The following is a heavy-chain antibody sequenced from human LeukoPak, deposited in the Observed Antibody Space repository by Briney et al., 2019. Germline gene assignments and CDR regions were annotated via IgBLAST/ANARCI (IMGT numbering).Heavy chain of an antibody. CDR1: GYTFTGYY. CDR2: INPNSGGT. Sequence: ASVNVSCKASGYTFTGYYMHWVRQAPGQGPEWMGWINPNSGGTNYAQKFQGRVTMTRDTSISTAYMELSRLRSDDTAVYYCARGGVSSGPSENDYWGQGTLVTVSS. D-gene: IGHD6-19*01. CDR3: ARGGVSSGPSENDY. J-gene: IGHJ4*02. V-gene: IGHV1-2*02.